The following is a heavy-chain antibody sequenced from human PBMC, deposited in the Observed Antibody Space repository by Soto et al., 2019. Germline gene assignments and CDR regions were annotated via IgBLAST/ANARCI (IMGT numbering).Heavy chain of an antibody. D-gene: IGHD1-1*01. CDR1: GYTFTFRY. J-gene: IGHJ3*02. V-gene: IGHV1-45*02. Sequence: ASVKVSCKASGYTFTFRYLHWVRQAPGQALEWMGWITPFKSDTNYAQKFQDRVTTTRDRSVSTAYMELSNLRSDDTAMYYCARSPFAGSDAFDIWGQGTMVTVSS. CDR3: ARSPFAGSDAFDI. CDR2: ITPFKSDT.